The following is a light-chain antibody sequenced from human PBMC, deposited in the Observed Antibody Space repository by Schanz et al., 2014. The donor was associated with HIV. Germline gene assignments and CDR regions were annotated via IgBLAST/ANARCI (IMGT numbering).Light chain of an antibody. CDR1: GLDVGKYSS. CDR3: NSYSSSTTLDV. CDR2: DVS. J-gene: IGLJ1*01. Sequence: QSALTQPASVSGSPGQSITISCTGTGLDVGKYSSPPWYQQPPGKAPKGVLYDVSKRPSGISNRFSGFKSGNTASLTISGLQTEDEADYYCNSYSSSTTLDVFGTGTKLTVL. V-gene: IGLV2-14*03.